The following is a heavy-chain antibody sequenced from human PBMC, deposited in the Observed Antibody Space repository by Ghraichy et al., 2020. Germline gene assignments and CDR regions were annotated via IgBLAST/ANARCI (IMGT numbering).Heavy chain of an antibody. CDR2: IYYSGSS. CDR1: GGSISIYY. V-gene: IGHV4-59*01. J-gene: IGHJ2*01. D-gene: IGHD3-10*01. Sequence: TLALTCTVSGGSISIYYWSWVRQPPGKGLEWIGYIYYSGSSNYNPSLKSRVTISVDTSKNQFSLRLSSVTAADTAVYYCARDGGSGSYGYFDLWGRGTLVTVSS. CDR3: ARDGGSGSYGYFDL.